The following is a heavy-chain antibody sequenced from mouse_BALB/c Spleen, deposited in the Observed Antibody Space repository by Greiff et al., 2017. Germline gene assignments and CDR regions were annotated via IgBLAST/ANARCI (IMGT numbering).Heavy chain of an antibody. D-gene: IGHD2-1*01. V-gene: IGHV5-17*02. CDR1: GFTFSSFG. Sequence: VVESGGGLVQPGGSRKLSCAASGFTFSSFGMHWVRQAPEKGLEWVAYISSGSSTIYYADTVKGRFTISRDNPKNTLFLQMTSLRSEDTAMYYCARDYGNYVYWYFDVWGAGTTVTVSS. CDR2: ISSGSSTI. J-gene: IGHJ1*01. CDR3: ARDYGNYVYWYFDV.